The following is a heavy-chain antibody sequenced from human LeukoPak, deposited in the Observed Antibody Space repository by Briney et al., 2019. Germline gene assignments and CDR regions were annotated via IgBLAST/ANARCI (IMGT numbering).Heavy chain of an antibody. Sequence: GGSLRLSCAASGFTFSSYAMHWVRQAPGKGLEWVAVISYDGSNKYYADSVKGRFTISRDNSKNTLYLQMNSLRAEDTAVYYCARVPDGGLHFDYWGQGTLVTVSS. J-gene: IGHJ4*02. D-gene: IGHD2-2*01. CDR1: GFTFSSYA. CDR3: ARVPDGGLHFDY. V-gene: IGHV3-30*04. CDR2: ISYDGSNK.